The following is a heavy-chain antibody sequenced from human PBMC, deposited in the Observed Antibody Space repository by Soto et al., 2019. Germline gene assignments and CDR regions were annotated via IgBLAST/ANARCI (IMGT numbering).Heavy chain of an antibody. CDR3: VKGGDVLRSPSFDP. CDR2: ISSNGGST. D-gene: IGHD3-3*01. J-gene: IGHJ5*02. Sequence: HPGGSLRLSCSASGFTFSSYAMHWVRQAPGKGLEYVSAISSNGGSTYYADSVKGRFTISRDNSKNTLYLQMSSLRAEDTAVYYCVKGGDVLRSPSFDPWGQGTLVTVSS. V-gene: IGHV3-64D*06. CDR1: GFTFSSYA.